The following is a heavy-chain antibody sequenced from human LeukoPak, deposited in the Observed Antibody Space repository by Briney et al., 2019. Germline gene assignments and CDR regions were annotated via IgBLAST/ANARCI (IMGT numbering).Heavy chain of an antibody. J-gene: IGHJ6*03. D-gene: IGHD3-3*01. CDR2: ISSSSSYI. CDR1: GFTFSSYS. Sequence: GGSLRLSCAASGFTFSSYSMNWVRQAPGKGLEWVSSISSSSSYIYYADSVKGRFTISRDNAKNSLYLQMNSLRAEDTAVYYCARPGEYYDFWSGYLPKYYYYMDVWGKGTTVAVSS. CDR3: ARPGEYYDFWSGYLPKYYYYMDV. V-gene: IGHV3-21*01.